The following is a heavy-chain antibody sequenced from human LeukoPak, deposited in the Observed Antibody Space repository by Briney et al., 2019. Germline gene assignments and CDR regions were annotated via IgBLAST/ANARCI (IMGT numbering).Heavy chain of an antibody. V-gene: IGHV3-30-3*01. CDR2: ISYDGSNT. D-gene: IGHD6-13*01. J-gene: IGHJ3*02. CDR1: GFTFRSYA. CDR3: AREQQLGAFDI. Sequence: GRSLRLSCAASGFTFRSYAMHWVRQAPGKGLEWVAVISYDGSNTYYADSVKGRFTISGDNSKNTLYLQMNSLRAEDTAVCYCAREQQLGAFDIWGQGTMVTVSS.